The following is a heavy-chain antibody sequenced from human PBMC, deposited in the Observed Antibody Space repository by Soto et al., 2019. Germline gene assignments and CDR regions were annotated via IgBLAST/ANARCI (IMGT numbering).Heavy chain of an antibody. CDR3: ARVSVYWFDP. V-gene: IGHV1-69*05. D-gene: IGHD3-10*01. J-gene: IGHJ5*02. CDR2: IIPIFGTA. Sequence: SVKVSCKASGGTFSSYAISWARQAPGQGLEWMGGIIPIFGTANYAQKLQGRVTMTTDTSTSTAYMELRSLRSDDTAVYYCARVSVYWFDPWGQGNLVTVSS. CDR1: GGTFSSYA.